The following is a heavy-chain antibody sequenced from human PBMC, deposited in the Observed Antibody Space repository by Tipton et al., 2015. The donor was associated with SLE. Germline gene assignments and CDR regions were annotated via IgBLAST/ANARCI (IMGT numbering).Heavy chain of an antibody. D-gene: IGHD3-3*01. CDR3: ARGFFHDYWSAEQGRKSFYFDN. CDR1: NGSITSLYDY. V-gene: IGHV4-39*06. Sequence: LRLSCTVSNGSITSLYDYWGWVRQPPGKGLEWLGSVSYGGRYYYNASLRSRVTISVDTVKTQVPLKLTSVTAADTAMYFCARGFFHDYWSAEQGRKSFYFDNWGQGALVTVSS. J-gene: IGHJ4*02. CDR2: VSYGGRY.